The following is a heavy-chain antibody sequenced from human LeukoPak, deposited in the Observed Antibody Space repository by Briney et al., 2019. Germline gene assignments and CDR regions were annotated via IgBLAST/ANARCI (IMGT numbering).Heavy chain of an antibody. V-gene: IGHV4-39*01. CDR3: ARVGGYCSSTSCYNWFDP. D-gene: IGHD2-2*01. CDR1: GGSIGSGYY. Sequence: PSETLSLTCTVSGGSIGSGYYWAWIRQPPGKGLEWIGSIHYGGTTHYNPSLQSRVTISADTSKNQFALDLRSVTAADTAVYYCARVGGYCSSTSCYNWFDPWGQGTLVTVSS. CDR2: IHYGGTT. J-gene: IGHJ5*02.